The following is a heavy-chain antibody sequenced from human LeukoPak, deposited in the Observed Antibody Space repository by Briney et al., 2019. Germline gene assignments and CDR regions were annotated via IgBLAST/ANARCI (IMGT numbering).Heavy chain of an antibody. CDR2: MNPNSGNT. V-gene: IGHV1-18*01. D-gene: IGHD3-3*01. CDR3: AREYDFWSGYYGMDV. Sequence: ASVKVSCKASGYTFTSYDINWVRQATGQGLEWMGWMNPNSGNTNYAQKLQGRVTMTTDTSTSTAYMELRSLRSDDTAVYYCAREYDFWSGYYGMDVWGQGTTVTVSS. CDR1: GYTFTSYD. J-gene: IGHJ6*02.